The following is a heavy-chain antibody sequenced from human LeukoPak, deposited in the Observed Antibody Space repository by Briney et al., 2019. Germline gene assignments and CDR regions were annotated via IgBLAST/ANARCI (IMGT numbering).Heavy chain of an antibody. V-gene: IGHV3-23*01. J-gene: IGHJ4*02. Sequence: PGGSLRLSCVASGFTFSSYAMSWVRQAPGQGLEWISTIRVSSTATFYADSVKGRFTISGDDSRNTLYLQMNSLRADDTAVYYCAKRISGIQLRLPFDYWGQGTLVTVSS. CDR3: AKRISGIQLRLPFDY. CDR1: GFTFSSYA. CDR2: IRVSSTAT. D-gene: IGHD5-18*01.